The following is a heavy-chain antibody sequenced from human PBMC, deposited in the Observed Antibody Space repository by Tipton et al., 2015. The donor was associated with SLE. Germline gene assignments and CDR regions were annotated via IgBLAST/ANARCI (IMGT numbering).Heavy chain of an antibody. Sequence: GLVKPSETLTLKCAVYGVTFSEGYYWSWIRQRPGKGLEWIGYIYYDGNSHYNPSLKSRVTISVDTSKNQFSLKLRSVTAADTAVYYCARPLYYYYYMDVWGKGTTVTVSS. J-gene: IGHJ6*03. V-gene: IGHV4-34*01. CDR3: ARPLYYYYYMDV. CDR1: GVTFSEGYY. CDR2: IYYDGNS.